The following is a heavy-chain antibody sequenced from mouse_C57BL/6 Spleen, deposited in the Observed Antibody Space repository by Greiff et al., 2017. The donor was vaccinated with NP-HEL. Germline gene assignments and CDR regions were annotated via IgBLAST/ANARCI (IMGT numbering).Heavy chain of an antibody. CDR1: GYTFTSYW. CDR2: IDPSDSYT. J-gene: IGHJ2*01. Sequence: QVQLQQPGAELVMPGASVKLSCKASGYTFTSYWMHWVKQRPGKGLEWIGEIDPSDSYTNYNQKLKGKSTLTVDKSTNTAYMQLSSLTSEDSAVYYCARQLRLRTLTFDYWGQGTTLTVSS. D-gene: IGHD3-2*02. CDR3: ARQLRLRTLTFDY. V-gene: IGHV1-69*01.